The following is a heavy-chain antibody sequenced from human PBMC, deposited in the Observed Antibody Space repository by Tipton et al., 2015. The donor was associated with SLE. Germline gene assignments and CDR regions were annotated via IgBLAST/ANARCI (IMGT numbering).Heavy chain of an antibody. D-gene: IGHD3-22*01. Sequence: GSLRLSCAASGFTFSSNWMSWVRQAPGKGLVWVSRISRDGSNTYYADSVEGRFTISRDNAKNTLYLQMHSLRVDDTAVYYCGRGVYSEGSVGMDIWGQGTTVTVSS. V-gene: IGHV3-74*01. J-gene: IGHJ6*02. CDR1: GFTFSSNW. CDR2: ISRDGSNT. CDR3: GRGVYSEGSVGMDI.